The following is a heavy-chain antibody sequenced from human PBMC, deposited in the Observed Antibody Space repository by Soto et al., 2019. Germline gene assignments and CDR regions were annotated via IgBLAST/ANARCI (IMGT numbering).Heavy chain of an antibody. J-gene: IGHJ6*02. D-gene: IGHD2-2*01. V-gene: IGHV1-69*13. CDR2: IIPIFGTA. CDR3: AREWDIVLVPVAMVNGGYYGMDV. CDR1: GGTFSSYA. Sequence: SVKVSCKASGGTFSSYAISWVRQAPGQGLEWMGGIIPIFGTANYAQKFQGRVTITADESTSTAYMELSSLRSEDTAVYYCAREWDIVLVPVAMVNGGYYGMDVWG.